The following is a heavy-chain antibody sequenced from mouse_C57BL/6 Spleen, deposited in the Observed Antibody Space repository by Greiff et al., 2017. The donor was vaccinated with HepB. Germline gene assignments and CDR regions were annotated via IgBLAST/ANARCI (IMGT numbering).Heavy chain of an antibody. CDR1: GYTFTSYW. V-gene: IGHV1-50*01. J-gene: IGHJ3*01. CDR3: AREAQATTAWFAY. Sequence: QVQLQQSGAELVKPGASVKLSCKASGYTFTSYWMQWVKQRPGQGLEWIGEIDPSDSYTNYNQKFKGKATLTVDTSSSTAYMQLSSLTSEDSAVYYCAREAQATTAWFAYWGQGTLVTVSA. CDR2: IDPSDSYT. D-gene: IGHD3-2*02.